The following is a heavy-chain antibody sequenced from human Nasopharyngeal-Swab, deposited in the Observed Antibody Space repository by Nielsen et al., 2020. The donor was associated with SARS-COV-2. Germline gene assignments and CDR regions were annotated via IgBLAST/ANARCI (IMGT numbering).Heavy chain of an antibody. Sequence: GASLKISCAASGFTFSSYGMHWVRQPPGKGLEWVAVISYDGSNKYYADSVKGRFTISRDNSKNTLYLQMNSLRAEDTAVYYCAKDGGAAAGTRWFDPWGQGTLVTVSS. D-gene: IGHD6-13*01. V-gene: IGHV3-30*18. CDR3: AKDGGAAAGTRWFDP. CDR2: ISYDGSNK. J-gene: IGHJ5*02. CDR1: GFTFSSYG.